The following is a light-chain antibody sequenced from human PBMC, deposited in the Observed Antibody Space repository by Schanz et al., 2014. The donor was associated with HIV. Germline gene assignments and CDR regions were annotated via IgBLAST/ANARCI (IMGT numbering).Light chain of an antibody. J-gene: IGKJ1*01. CDR1: QSISSW. Sequence: DIQMTQSPSTLSASVGDRVTITCRASQSISSWLAWYQQKPGKAPKLLIYKASSLQSGVPSRCSGSGSGTVFTISISSLQDEDVTVYYCKQYYRTPWTFGHGTKVEIK. CDR2: KAS. V-gene: IGKV1-5*03. CDR3: KQYYRTPWT.